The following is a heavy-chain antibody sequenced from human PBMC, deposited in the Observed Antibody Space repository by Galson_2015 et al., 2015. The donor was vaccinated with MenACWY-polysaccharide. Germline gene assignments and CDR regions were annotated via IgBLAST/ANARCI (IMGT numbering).Heavy chain of an antibody. CDR2: LSASGGSP. CDR3: AKVGPRSSWTMGIDY. V-gene: IGHV3-23*01. Sequence: SLRLSCAASGFTFSTYAMSWVRQAPGKGLEWVSGLSASGGSPYYADSVKGRFTISRDNSKNTLYLQMNNLRAEDTAVYYCAKVGPRSSWTMGIDYWGQGTLVTVSS. D-gene: IGHD6-13*01. CDR1: GFTFSTYA. J-gene: IGHJ4*02.